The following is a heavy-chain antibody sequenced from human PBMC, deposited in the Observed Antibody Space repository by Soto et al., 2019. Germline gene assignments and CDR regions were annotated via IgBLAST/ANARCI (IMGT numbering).Heavy chain of an antibody. V-gene: IGHV4-34*01. CDR1: GGSFSGYY. D-gene: IGHD2-2*01. CDR2: INHSGST. CDR3: ARQGPKVVVPAAIGPNYYYYGMDV. Sequence: PSETLSLTCAVYGGSFSGYYWSWIRQPPGKGLEWIGEINHSGSTNYNPSLKSRVTISVDTSKNQFSLKLSSVTAADTAVYYCARQGPKVVVPAAIGPNYYYYGMDVWGQGTTVTVSS. J-gene: IGHJ6*02.